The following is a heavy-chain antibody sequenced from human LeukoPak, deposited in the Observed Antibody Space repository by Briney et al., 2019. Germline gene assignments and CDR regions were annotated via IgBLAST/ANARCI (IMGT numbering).Heavy chain of an antibody. CDR3: ARGASVVAGSDNAFDI. D-gene: IGHD6-19*01. CDR1: GFTFSSYN. CDR2: ISSSSIYI. Sequence: PGGSLRLSCAASGFTFSSYNMNWVRQAPGKGLEWVSSISSSSIYIYYADSVKGRFTISRDNAKKSVHLQMNSLRAEDTAVYYCARGASVVAGSDNAFDIWGQGTMVTVSS. V-gene: IGHV3-21*01. J-gene: IGHJ3*02.